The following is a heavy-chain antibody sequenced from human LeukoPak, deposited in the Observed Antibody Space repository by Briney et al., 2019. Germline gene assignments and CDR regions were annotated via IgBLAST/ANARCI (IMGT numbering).Heavy chain of an antibody. V-gene: IGHV4-30-4*08. Sequence: SETLSLTCTVSGGSISSGDYYWSWIRQPPGKGLEWIGYIYYSGSTYYNPSLKSRVTISVDTSKNQFSLKLSSVTAADTAVYYCARGRDRRIYFDYWGQGTLVTVSS. CDR2: IYYSGST. D-gene: IGHD2-15*01. CDR3: ARGRDRRIYFDY. CDR1: GGSISSGDYY. J-gene: IGHJ4*02.